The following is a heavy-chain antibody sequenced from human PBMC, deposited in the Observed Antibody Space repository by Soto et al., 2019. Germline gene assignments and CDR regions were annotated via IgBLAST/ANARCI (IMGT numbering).Heavy chain of an antibody. CDR3: ARDREDYGDSDFDRYGMDV. CDR1: GGSISSGGYY. D-gene: IGHD4-17*01. J-gene: IGHJ6*02. CDR2: IYYSGST. V-gene: IGHV4-31*03. Sequence: QVQLQESGPGLVKPSQTLSLTCTVSGGSISSGGYYWSWIRQHPGKGLEWIGYIYYSGSTYYNPSLKSRVTISVDTSKNQFSLKLSSVTAADTAVYYCARDREDYGDSDFDRYGMDVWGQGTTVTVSS.